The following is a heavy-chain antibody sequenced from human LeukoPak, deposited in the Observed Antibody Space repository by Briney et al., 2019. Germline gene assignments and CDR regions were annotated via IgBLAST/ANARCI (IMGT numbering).Heavy chain of an antibody. CDR1: GYTFSRYG. CDR3: ARPLERYFDWLSPFDY. J-gene: IGHJ4*02. Sequence: ASMKVSCKASGYTFSRYGITWVRQAPGQGLEWMGWITAYDGNTNFAQNFQARVTMTTDTSTNTAYMELRSLRSEDTAVYYCARPLERYFDWLSPFDYWGQGTLVTVSS. CDR2: ITAYDGNT. V-gene: IGHV1-18*01. D-gene: IGHD3-9*01.